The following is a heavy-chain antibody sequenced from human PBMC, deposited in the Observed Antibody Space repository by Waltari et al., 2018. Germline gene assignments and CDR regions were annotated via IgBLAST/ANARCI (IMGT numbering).Heavy chain of an antibody. V-gene: IGHV3-20*04. CDR3: VREVFGSGWRESYFFDY. CDR1: GFTFNDYG. J-gene: IGHJ4*02. CDR2: INWSGART. Sequence: EVQLVESGGGMVRPGGSLRLSCAASGFTFNDYGRSWVRQVPGKGLGGVSGINWSGARTSYADSVMVRFTVSRDNAMNSLYLEMSSLRAEDTALYYCVREVFGSGWRESYFFDYWGQGTLVTVSS. D-gene: IGHD6-19*01.